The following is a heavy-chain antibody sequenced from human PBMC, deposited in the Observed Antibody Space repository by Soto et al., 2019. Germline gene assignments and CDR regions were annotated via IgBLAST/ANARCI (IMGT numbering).Heavy chain of an antibody. Sequence: GGSLRLSCAASGFTFSSYWMSWVRQAPGKGLEWVANIKQDGSEKYYVDSVKGRFTISRDNAKNSLYLQMNSLRAEDTAVYYCARDAPGIAAAGPTPRGFDPWGQGTLVTVSS. CDR3: ARDAPGIAAAGPTPRGFDP. CDR2: IKQDGSEK. CDR1: GFTFSSYW. D-gene: IGHD6-13*01. V-gene: IGHV3-7*03. J-gene: IGHJ5*02.